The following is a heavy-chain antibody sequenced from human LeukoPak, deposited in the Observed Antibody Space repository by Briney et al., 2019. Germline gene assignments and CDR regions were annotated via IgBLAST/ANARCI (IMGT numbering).Heavy chain of an antibody. J-gene: IGHJ4*02. V-gene: IGHV3-21*01. Sequence: GGSLRLSCAASGFTFSSYSMNWVRQAPGKGLEWVSSISSSSSYIYYADSVKGRFTISRDNAKNSLYLQMNSLRAEDTAVYYCAKANALGDYFYDYWGQGTLVTVSS. CDR2: ISSSSSYI. CDR1: GFTFSSYS. CDR3: AKANALGDYFYDY. D-gene: IGHD4-17*01.